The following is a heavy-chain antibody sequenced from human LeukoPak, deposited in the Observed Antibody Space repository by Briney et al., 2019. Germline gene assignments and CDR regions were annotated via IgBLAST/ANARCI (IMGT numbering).Heavy chain of an antibody. CDR3: ARGRSSYSSSWYIH. Sequence: ASVKVSCKTSGYIFTSYDINWVRQATGQGLEWMGWMNPNSGNTGYAQKFQGRVTMTRNTSISTAYMELSSLRSEDTAVYYCARGRSSYSSSWYIHWGQGTLVTVSS. J-gene: IGHJ4*02. CDR1: GYIFTSYD. CDR2: MNPNSGNT. D-gene: IGHD6-13*01. V-gene: IGHV1-8*01.